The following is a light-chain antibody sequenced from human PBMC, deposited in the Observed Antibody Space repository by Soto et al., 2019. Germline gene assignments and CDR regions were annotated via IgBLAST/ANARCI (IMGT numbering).Light chain of an antibody. CDR3: CSFAGKYTYAV. J-gene: IGLJ2*01. CDR1: SSNVGAYNL. V-gene: IGLV2-23*02. CDR2: DVT. Sequence: QSALTQPASVSGSPGQSITISCTGTSSNVGAYNLVSWYQLHPDKAPKIIIYDVTKRPSGVSYRFSGSKSGNTASLTISGLQAEDEAYYYCCSFAGKYTYAVFGGGTKLTVL.